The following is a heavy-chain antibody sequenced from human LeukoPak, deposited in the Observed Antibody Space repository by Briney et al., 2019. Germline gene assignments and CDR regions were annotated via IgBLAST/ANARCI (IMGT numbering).Heavy chain of an antibody. CDR3: AGGGRYYYDSSGYYYRPRDAFDI. D-gene: IGHD3-22*01. CDR2: IYTSGST. Sequence: SETLPLTCTVSGGSISSGSYYWSWIRQPAGKGLEWIGRIYTSGSTNYNPSLKSRVTISVDTSKNQFSLKLSSVTAADTAVYYCAGGGRYYYDSSGYYYRPRDAFDIWGQGTMVTVSS. CDR1: GGSISSGSYY. V-gene: IGHV4-61*02. J-gene: IGHJ3*02.